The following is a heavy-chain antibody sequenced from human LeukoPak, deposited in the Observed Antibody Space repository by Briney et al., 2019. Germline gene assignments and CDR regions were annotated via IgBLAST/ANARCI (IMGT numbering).Heavy chain of an antibody. CDR2: IYYSGST. CDR1: GGSISSNY. Sequence: SETLSLTCTVSGGSISSNYWSWIRQPPGEGREWIGYIYYSGSTNYNPSLKSRVIISVDTSENQFSLKLSSVTAADTAVYYCARAPRSSYYYYIDVWGKGTTVTVSS. V-gene: IGHV4-59*01. CDR3: ARAPRSSYYYYIDV. J-gene: IGHJ6*03.